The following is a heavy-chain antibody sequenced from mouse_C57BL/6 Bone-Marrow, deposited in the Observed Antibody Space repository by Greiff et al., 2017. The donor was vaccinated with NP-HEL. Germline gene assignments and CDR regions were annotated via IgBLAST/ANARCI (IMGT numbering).Heavy chain of an antibody. CDR2: IDPETGGT. CDR1: GYTFTDYE. CDR3: TGCVVVYWYFDV. D-gene: IGHD1-1*01. J-gene: IGHJ1*03. Sequence: VQLQQSGAELVRPGASVTLSCKASGYTFTDYEMHWVKQTPVHGLEWIGAIDPETGGTAYNQKFKGKAILTADKSSSTAYMELRSLTSEDSAVYYCTGCVVVYWYFDVWGTGTTVTVSS. V-gene: IGHV1-15*01.